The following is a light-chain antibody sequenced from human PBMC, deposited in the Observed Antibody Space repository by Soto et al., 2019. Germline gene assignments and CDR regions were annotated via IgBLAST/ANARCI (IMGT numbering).Light chain of an antibody. V-gene: IGLV1-51*01. J-gene: IGLJ2*01. CDR1: SSNIGTYY. Sequence: QSVLTQPPSVSAAPGQKVAISCSGSSSNIGTYYVSWYQHVTGAAPKLLIYDNNERPSGIPDRFSGSKSGTSATLDITGLQTEDEADYHCGTWDSSLSAVVFGGGTKLTVL. CDR3: GTWDSSLSAVV. CDR2: DNN.